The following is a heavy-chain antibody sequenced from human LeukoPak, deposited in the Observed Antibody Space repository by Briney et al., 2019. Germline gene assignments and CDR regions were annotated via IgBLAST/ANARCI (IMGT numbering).Heavy chain of an antibody. J-gene: IGHJ3*02. CDR3: TTDVTMALGGAFDI. CDR1: GFTFGSHS. Sequence: PGGSLRLSCVASGFTFGSHSMSWVRQAPGKGLEWVAVIWYDGSNKYYADSVKGRFTISRDNSKNTLYLQMNSLKTEDTAVYYCTTDVTMALGGAFDIWGQGTMVTVSS. CDR2: IWYDGSNK. V-gene: IGHV3-33*08. D-gene: IGHD3-10*01.